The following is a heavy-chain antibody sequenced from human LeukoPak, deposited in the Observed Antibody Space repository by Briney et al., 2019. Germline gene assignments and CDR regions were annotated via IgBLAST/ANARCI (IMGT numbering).Heavy chain of an antibody. V-gene: IGHV1-69*04. J-gene: IGHJ5*02. D-gene: IGHD2-21*02. CDR3: ARDLEVTAILVGNWFDP. CDR1: GGTFSSYA. Sequence: ASVKVSCKASGGTFSSYAISWVRQAPGQGLEWMGRIISILGIANYAQKFQGRVTITADKSTSTAYMELSSLRSEDTAVYYCARDLEVTAILVGNWFDPWGQGTLVTVSS. CDR2: IISILGIA.